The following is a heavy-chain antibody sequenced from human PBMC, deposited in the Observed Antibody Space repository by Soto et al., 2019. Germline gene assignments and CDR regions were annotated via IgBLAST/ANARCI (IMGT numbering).Heavy chain of an antibody. CDR2: ISVIVGCT. CDR1: RFTFSSYA. D-gene: IGHD3-16*01. V-gene: IGHV3-23*01. CDR3: AKDLLRTPVFL. Sequence: GGSLRLSCAASRFTFSSYAMSWVRQAPGKGLEWVSAISVIVGCTYYADSVKGWFTISCDNSKNTLYLQMNSLSAEDTAVYYCAKDLLRTPVFLWGQGTLVTVSS. J-gene: IGHJ4*02.